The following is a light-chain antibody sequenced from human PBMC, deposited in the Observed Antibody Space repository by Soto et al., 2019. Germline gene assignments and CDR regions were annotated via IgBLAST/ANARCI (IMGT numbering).Light chain of an antibody. Sequence: DIVMTQSPDSLTVSLGERATINCTSSQSVFYNANTKNYLAWYQQKPGQPPRLLIYWASTRESGVPDRFSGSGSGTDFTLTISSLQAEDVAIYYCHQYYTAPQAFGGGTKVEIK. CDR1: QSVFYNANTKNY. J-gene: IGKJ4*01. CDR3: HQYYTAPQA. V-gene: IGKV4-1*01. CDR2: WAS.